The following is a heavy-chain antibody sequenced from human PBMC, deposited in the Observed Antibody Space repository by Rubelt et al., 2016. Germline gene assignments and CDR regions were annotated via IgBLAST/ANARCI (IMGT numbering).Heavy chain of an antibody. V-gene: IGHV7-4-1*02. D-gene: IGHD3-10*01. CDR1: GYTFTSYA. J-gene: IGHJ4*02. CDR3: ARGMRWFGENY. Sequence: QVQLVQSGSELKKPGASVKVSCKASGYTFTSYAMNWVRQAPGQGLEWLGWINTNTGNPTYAQGLPGRFVFSLDTAVSTAYLQISGLKAEDTAVYYCARGMRWFGENYWGQGTLVTVSS. CDR2: INTNTGNP.